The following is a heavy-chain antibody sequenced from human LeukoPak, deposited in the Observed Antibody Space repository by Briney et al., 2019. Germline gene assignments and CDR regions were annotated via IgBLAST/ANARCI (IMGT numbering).Heavy chain of an antibody. CDR1: GGSISSYY. D-gene: IGHD3-3*01. Sequence: PSETLSLTCTVSGGSISSYYWSWIRQPPGKGLEWIGYIYYSGSTNYNPSLKSRVTISVDTSKNQFSLKLSSVTAADTAVYYCARQNNYYDFWSGYYWHGMDVWGQGTTVTVSS. J-gene: IGHJ6*02. CDR3: ARQNNYYDFWSGYYWHGMDV. CDR2: IYYSGST. V-gene: IGHV4-59*08.